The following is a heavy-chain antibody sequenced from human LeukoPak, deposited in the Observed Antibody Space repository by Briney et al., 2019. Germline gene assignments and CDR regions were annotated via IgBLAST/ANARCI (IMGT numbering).Heavy chain of an antibody. Sequence: GGSLRLSCAVSGFTFSNYAMSWVRQAPGKGLEWVSAISDSGGRTYYADSVKGRFTISRDNSKNTLYLQMNSLRAEDPAVYYCVRGSSGYLDYWGRGTLVTVSS. J-gene: IGHJ4*02. CDR3: VRGSSGYLDY. D-gene: IGHD3-22*01. V-gene: IGHV3-23*01. CDR1: GFTFSNYA. CDR2: ISDSGGRT.